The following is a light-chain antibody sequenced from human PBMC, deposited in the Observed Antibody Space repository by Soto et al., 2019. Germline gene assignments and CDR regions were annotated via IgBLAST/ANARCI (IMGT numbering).Light chain of an antibody. Sequence: EIVIPQSPATLSVSPGERATLSCRASQSVSSNLAWYQQKPGQAPRLRIYGASTRATGIPARFSGSGSGIEFTLTISSLQSEDFAVYDCQQYNNWPPWTFGQGTKV. J-gene: IGKJ1*01. CDR3: QQYNNWPPWT. CDR2: GAS. V-gene: IGKV3-15*01. CDR1: QSVSSN.